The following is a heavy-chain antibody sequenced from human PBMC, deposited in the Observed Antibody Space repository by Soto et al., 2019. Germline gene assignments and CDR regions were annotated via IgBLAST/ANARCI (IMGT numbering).Heavy chain of an antibody. J-gene: IGHJ6*03. V-gene: IGHV1-3*01. Sequence: QVQLVQSGAEVKKPGASVKVSCKASGYTFTSYAMHWVRQAPGQRLEWMGWINAGNGNTKYSQKFQGRVTITRDTSASTAYMELSRLRSEDTAVYYCARDAESVDGSGSPYYMDVWGKGTTVTVSS. D-gene: IGHD3-22*01. CDR1: GYTFTSYA. CDR3: ARDAESVDGSGSPYYMDV. CDR2: INAGNGNT.